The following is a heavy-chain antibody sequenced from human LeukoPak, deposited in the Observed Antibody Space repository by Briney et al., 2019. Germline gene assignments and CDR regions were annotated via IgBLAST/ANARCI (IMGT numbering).Heavy chain of an antibody. Sequence: SETLSLTCAVYGGSFSGYYWSWIRQPPGKGLEWIGEINHSGSTNYNPSLKSRVTISVDTSKNQFSLKLSSVTAADTAVYYCARRSRVVPAAKGYYYYYMDVWGKGTTVTVSS. V-gene: IGHV4-34*01. D-gene: IGHD2-2*01. J-gene: IGHJ6*03. CDR3: ARRSRVVPAAKGYYYYYMDV. CDR1: GGSFSGYY. CDR2: INHSGST.